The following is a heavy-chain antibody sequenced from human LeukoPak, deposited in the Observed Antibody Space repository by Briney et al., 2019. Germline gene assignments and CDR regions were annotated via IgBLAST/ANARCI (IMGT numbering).Heavy chain of an antibody. CDR3: ARASEYYFHMDV. J-gene: IGHJ6*03. D-gene: IGHD1-14*01. Sequence: KAGGSLRLSCAASGFTFSSYSMNWVRQAPGKGLEWVSSISASGNYKYFAASVRGRFTVSRDNAKNSLYLQMDSLTAEDTPVYYCARASEYYFHMDVWGKGTTVTVSS. CDR2: ISASGNYK. CDR1: GFTFSSYS. V-gene: IGHV3-21*01.